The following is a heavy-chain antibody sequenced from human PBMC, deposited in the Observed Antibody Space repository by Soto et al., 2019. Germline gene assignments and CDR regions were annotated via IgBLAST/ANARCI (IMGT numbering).Heavy chain of an antibody. Sequence: ASVKVSCKASGYTFTSYGISWVRQAPGQGLEWMGWISAYNGNTNYAQKLQGRVTMTTDTSTSTAYMELRSLRSDDTAVYYCARAKYDFWSGYYIGYFDYWGQGTLVTVSS. CDR3: ARAKYDFWSGYYIGYFDY. V-gene: IGHV1-18*01. CDR1: GYTFTSYG. J-gene: IGHJ4*02. CDR2: ISAYNGNT. D-gene: IGHD3-3*01.